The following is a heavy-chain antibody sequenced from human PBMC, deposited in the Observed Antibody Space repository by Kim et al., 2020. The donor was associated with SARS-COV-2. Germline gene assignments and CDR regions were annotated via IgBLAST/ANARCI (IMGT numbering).Heavy chain of an antibody. CDR2: ISKSGTGR. Sequence: GGSLRLSCAVSGFTFSSYEMNWVRQAPGKGLEWVSYISKSGTGRQYADSVKGRFTISRDNAKNSLYLQMNSLRAEDTAFYYCAREVATTPDAFDIWGQGTRVTVSS. CDR1: GFTFSSYE. V-gene: IGHV3-48*03. J-gene: IGHJ3*02. CDR3: AREVATTPDAFDI. D-gene: IGHD5-12*01.